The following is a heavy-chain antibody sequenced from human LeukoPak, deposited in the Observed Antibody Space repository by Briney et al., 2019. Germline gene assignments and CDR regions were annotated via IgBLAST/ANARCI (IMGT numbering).Heavy chain of an antibody. D-gene: IGHD6-19*01. CDR3: ARYTSGWSRTDY. CDR1: GYSFTTYW. Sequence: GESLKISCMGSGYSFTTYWIGWARQMPGKGLEWMGVIYPGDSDTRYSPSFQGQVTISADKSITTAYLQWSSLKASDTAMYYCARYTSGWSRTDYWGQGTLVTVSS. CDR2: IYPGDSDT. V-gene: IGHV5-51*01. J-gene: IGHJ4*02.